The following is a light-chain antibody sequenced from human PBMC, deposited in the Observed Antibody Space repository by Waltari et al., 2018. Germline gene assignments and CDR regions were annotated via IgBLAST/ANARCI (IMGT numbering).Light chain of an antibody. Sequence: DIQMTQSPSTLSASVGDRVNITCRASQSISSCLAWYQQKPGKAPKLLIYKASSLESGVPSRFSGSGSGTEFTLTISSLQPDDFATYYCQQGDSAPFTFGQGTKLEIK. CDR1: QSISSC. V-gene: IGKV1-5*03. CDR2: KAS. J-gene: IGKJ2*01. CDR3: QQGDSAPFT.